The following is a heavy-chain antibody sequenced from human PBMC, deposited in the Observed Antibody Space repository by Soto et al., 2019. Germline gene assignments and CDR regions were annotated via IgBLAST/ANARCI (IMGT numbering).Heavy chain of an antibody. CDR3: ASSYDSSAPSILRFFDY. D-gene: IGHD3-22*01. CDR1: GGTFSSYA. Sequence: GPSVKVSCKASGGTFSSYAISWVRQAPGQGLEWMGGIIPIFGTANYAQKFQGRVTITADESTSTAYMELSSLRSEDTAVYYCASSYDSSAPSILRFFDYWGQGTLVTVSS. CDR2: IIPIFGTA. V-gene: IGHV1-69*13. J-gene: IGHJ4*02.